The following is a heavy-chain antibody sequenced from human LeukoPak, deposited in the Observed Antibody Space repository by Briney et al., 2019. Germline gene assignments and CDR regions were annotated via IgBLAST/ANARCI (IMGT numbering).Heavy chain of an antibody. J-gene: IGHJ4*02. D-gene: IGHD3-3*01. V-gene: IGHV3-21*01. Sequence: GGSLRLSCAASGFIFSSYNINWVRQAPGKGLEWVSSISRGGDYTYYADSVKGRFTVSRDNAKNSLYLQMNSLRAEDTAVYYCARLREIPVFGVVTKSTSYFDYWGQGTLVTVPS. CDR1: GFIFSSYN. CDR3: ARLREIPVFGVVTKSTSYFDY. CDR2: ISRGGDYT.